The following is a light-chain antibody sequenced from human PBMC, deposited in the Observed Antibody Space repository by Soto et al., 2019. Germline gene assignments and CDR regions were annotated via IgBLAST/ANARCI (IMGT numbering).Light chain of an antibody. CDR2: DVY. J-gene: IGLJ1*01. Sequence: TLAQPASVSGSPGQSIAISCAGTSSDVGRYTYVSWYQQHPGKAPKLIIYDVYNRPSGVSNRFSGSKSGNTASLTISGLQAEDEADYYCTSYTSTSTPYVFGGGTKVTVL. V-gene: IGLV2-14*01. CDR1: SSDVGRYTY. CDR3: TSYTSTSTPYV.